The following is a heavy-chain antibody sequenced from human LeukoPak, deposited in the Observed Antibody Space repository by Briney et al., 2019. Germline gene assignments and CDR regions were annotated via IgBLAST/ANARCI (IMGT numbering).Heavy chain of an antibody. V-gene: IGHV4-34*01. Sequence: PSETLSLTCAVYGGSFSGYYWSWIRQPPGKGLEWIGEINHSGSTNYNPSLKSRVTISVDTSKNQFSLKLSSVTAADTAVYYCARHGRLWFGEFYNWFDPWGQGTLVTVSS. D-gene: IGHD3-10*01. CDR3: ARHGRLWFGEFYNWFDP. CDR1: GGSFSGYY. J-gene: IGHJ5*02. CDR2: INHSGST.